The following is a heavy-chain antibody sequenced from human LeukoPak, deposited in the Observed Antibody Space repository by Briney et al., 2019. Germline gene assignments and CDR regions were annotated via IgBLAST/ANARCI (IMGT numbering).Heavy chain of an antibody. CDR1: GFTFSSYA. J-gene: IGHJ4*02. V-gene: IGHV3-23*01. Sequence: RGGSLRLSCAASGFTFSSYAMSWVRQAPGKGLEWVSAISGSGGSTYYADSVKGRFTISRDNSKNALYLQMNSLRAEDTAVYYCAKAHSSGWYIDYWGQGTLVTVSS. D-gene: IGHD6-19*01. CDR3: AKAHSSGWYIDY. CDR2: ISGSGGST.